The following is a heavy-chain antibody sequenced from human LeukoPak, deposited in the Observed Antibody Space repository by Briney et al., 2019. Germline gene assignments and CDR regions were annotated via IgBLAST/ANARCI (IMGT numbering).Heavy chain of an antibody. J-gene: IGHJ4*02. CDR1: GFTFDDYV. D-gene: IGHD6-19*01. V-gene: IGHV3-20*04. Sequence: GGSLRLSCAASGFTFDDYVVTWVRQAPGKGLEWVSGINWNGGSTGYADSVRGRFTISRDNAKNSLYLQMNSLRAEDTALYYCVRGGRAWYSPFDYWGQGTLVTVSS. CDR3: VRGGRAWYSPFDY. CDR2: INWNGGST.